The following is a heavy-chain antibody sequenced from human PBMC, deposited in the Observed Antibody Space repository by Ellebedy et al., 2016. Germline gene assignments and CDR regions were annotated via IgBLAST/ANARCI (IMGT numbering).Heavy chain of an antibody. D-gene: IGHD3-10*01. CDR2: ISYDGNDK. J-gene: IGHJ4*02. V-gene: IGHV3-30*18. Sequence: GESLKISXAASGFTFSTSGMHWVRQAPGKGLEWVAVISYDGNDKVYADSVKGRFTISRDNSKNTLYLQMNSLRGEDTAVYYCAKGGVPRNYWGQGTLVTVSS. CDR3: AKGGVPRNY. CDR1: GFTFSTSG.